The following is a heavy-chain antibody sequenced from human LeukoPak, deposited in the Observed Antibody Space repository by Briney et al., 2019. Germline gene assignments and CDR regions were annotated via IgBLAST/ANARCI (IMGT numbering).Heavy chain of an antibody. Sequence: ASVKVSCKASGGTFSSYAISWVRQAPGQGLEWMGGIIPIFGTANYAQKFQGRVTITADESTSTAYVELSSLRSEDTAVYYCAREQVPLLCSGGSCYHWFDPWGQGTLVTVSS. CDR2: IIPIFGTA. CDR1: GGTFSSYA. CDR3: AREQVPLLCSGGSCYHWFDP. J-gene: IGHJ5*02. V-gene: IGHV1-69*13. D-gene: IGHD2-15*01.